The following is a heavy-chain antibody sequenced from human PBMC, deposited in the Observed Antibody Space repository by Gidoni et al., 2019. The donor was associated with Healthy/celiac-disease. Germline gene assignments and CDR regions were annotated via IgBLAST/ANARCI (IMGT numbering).Heavy chain of an antibody. J-gene: IGHJ4*02. D-gene: IGHD3-9*01. V-gene: IGHV3-21*01. Sequence: EVQLVESGGGLVKPGGSLRLSCAASGFTFSSYSMNWVRQAPGKGLEWVSSISSSSSYIYYADSVKGRFTISRDNAKNSLYLQMNSLRAEDTAVYYCARDKGYDILTGDDLFDYWGQGTLVTVSS. CDR3: ARDKGYDILTGDDLFDY. CDR1: GFTFSSYS. CDR2: ISSSSSYI.